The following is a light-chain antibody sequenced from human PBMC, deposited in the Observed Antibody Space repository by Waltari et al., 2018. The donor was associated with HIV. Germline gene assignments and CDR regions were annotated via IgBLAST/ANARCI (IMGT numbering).Light chain of an antibody. CDR1: SSHVRGYNY. Sequence: QSALTQPPSASGSPGQSVTISCTGSSSHVRGYNYVSWYQQHPGKAPKLIIYEVTKRPSGVPDCFSGSKSGNTASLTVSGLQAEDEADYYCSSYPGSFPWVFGGGTKLTVL. CDR3: SSYPGSFPWV. V-gene: IGLV2-8*01. J-gene: IGLJ3*02. CDR2: EVT.